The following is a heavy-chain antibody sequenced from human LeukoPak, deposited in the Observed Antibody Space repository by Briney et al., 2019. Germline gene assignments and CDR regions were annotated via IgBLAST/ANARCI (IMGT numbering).Heavy chain of an antibody. J-gene: IGHJ3*02. CDR1: GDSITSYY. D-gene: IGHD6-19*01. CDR2: IHYSGST. Sequence: SETLSLTCSDSGDSITSYYWSWIRQSPGKGLEWIWYIHYSGSTNYNPSLKSRVTISGDTSKNQCSLKLSSVTAADTAVYYCARDKVVGTGDAFDIWGQGTMVTVSS. CDR3: ARDKVVGTGDAFDI. V-gene: IGHV4-59*01.